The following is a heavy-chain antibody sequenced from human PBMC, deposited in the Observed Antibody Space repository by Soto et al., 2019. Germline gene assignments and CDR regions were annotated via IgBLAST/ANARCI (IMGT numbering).Heavy chain of an antibody. J-gene: IGHJ4*02. V-gene: IGHV4-59*12. D-gene: IGHD3-9*01. CDR3: ARLEGLATISYYFDF. Sequence: SETLSLTCTVSGGSISGYYWSWIRQPPGKGLEWIGYIYYSGSTNYNPSLKSRVTISVDTSKNQFSLKLNSVTAADSAVYFCARLEGLATISYYFDFWGPGALVTVSS. CDR2: IYYSGST. CDR1: GGSISGYY.